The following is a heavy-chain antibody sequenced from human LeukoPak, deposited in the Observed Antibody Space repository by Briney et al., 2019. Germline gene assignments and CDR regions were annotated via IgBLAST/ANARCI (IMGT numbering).Heavy chain of an antibody. D-gene: IGHD3-10*01. Sequence: GGSLRLSCAASGFTFSSYWMTWVRQAPGKGLEWVANIKQDGGEKYYVDSVKGRFTISRDNAKNSLYLHMNSQRAEDTAIYFCVRGSSGIVVRGIAWAWFDPWGQGTLVTVSS. CDR2: IKQDGGEK. CDR1: GFTFSSYW. CDR3: VRGSSGIVVRGIAWAWFDP. V-gene: IGHV3-7*05. J-gene: IGHJ5*02.